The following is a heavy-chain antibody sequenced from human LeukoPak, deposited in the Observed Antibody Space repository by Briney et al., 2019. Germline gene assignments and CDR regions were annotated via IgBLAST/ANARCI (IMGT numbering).Heavy chain of an antibody. CDR3: ARGTRVAANLHTA. D-gene: IGHD2-15*01. Sequence: GGSLRLSCAASGFTFSSYSMDWVRQAPGKGLEWVSSISSSSSYIYYADSVKGRFTISRDNAKNSLYLQMNSLRAEDTAVYYCARGTRVAANLHTAWGQGTLVTVSS. CDR1: GFTFSSYS. J-gene: IGHJ5*02. V-gene: IGHV3-21*01. CDR2: ISSSSSYI.